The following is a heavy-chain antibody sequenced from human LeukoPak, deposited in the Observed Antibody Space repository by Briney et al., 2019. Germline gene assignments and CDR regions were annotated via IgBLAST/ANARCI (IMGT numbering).Heavy chain of an antibody. D-gene: IGHD3-22*01. Sequence: SVKVSCKASGGTFSSYTISWVRQAPGQGLEWMGRIIPILGTANYAQKFQGRVTITTDESTSTAYMELSSLRSEDTAVYYCARVGGNYYDSPFFDYWGQGALVTVSS. CDR2: IIPILGTA. V-gene: IGHV1-69*16. CDR3: ARVGGNYYDSPFFDY. J-gene: IGHJ4*02. CDR1: GGTFSSYT.